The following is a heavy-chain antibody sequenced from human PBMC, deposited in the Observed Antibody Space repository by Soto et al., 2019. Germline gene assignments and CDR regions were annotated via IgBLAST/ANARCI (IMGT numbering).Heavy chain of an antibody. CDR1: GYSFTSYW. CDR3: ARHSDYGGNHDAFDI. Sequence: GESLKISCKGSGYSFTSYWIGWVRQMPGKGLGWMGIIYPGDSDTRYSPSFQGQVTISADKSISTAYLQWSSLKASDTAMYYCARHSDYGGNHDAFDIWGQGTMVTVSS. D-gene: IGHD4-17*01. CDR2: IYPGDSDT. V-gene: IGHV5-51*01. J-gene: IGHJ3*02.